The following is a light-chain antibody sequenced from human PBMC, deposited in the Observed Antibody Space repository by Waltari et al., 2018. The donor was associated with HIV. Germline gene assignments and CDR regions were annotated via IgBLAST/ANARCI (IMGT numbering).Light chain of an antibody. Sequence: IQLTQSPSFLSASVGDRVTITCRASQAINTYLAWYQQKPGKAPKLLMYAASTLQRGVPPTFSGSGSETEFTLTINALHPDDFATYYCQQFHSFPLTFGGGTNVE. V-gene: IGKV1-9*01. CDR1: QAINTY. J-gene: IGKJ4*01. CDR3: QQFHSFPLT. CDR2: AAS.